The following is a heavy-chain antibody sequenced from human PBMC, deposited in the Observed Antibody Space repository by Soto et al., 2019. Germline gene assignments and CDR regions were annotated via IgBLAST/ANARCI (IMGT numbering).Heavy chain of an antibody. D-gene: IGHD1-26*01. CDR3: SGGVGDAF. V-gene: IGHV3-7*04. Sequence: EVHLVESGGGLVQTGGSLRLYCAISESTVRRDWMNWVRQAPGKGPEWVAHTNHDGSEKYYVDSVKGRFTITRDNAKKTLYLQMNSLRVGDTAMYYCSGGVGDAFWGQGTLVTVSS. J-gene: IGHJ4*02. CDR2: TNHDGSEK. CDR1: ESTVRRDW.